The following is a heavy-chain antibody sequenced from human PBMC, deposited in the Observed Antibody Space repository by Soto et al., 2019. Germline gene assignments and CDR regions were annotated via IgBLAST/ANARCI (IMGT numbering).Heavy chain of an antibody. CDR3: ARDQDGSGSYYFNWFDP. J-gene: IGHJ5*02. V-gene: IGHV1-46*01. CDR1: GYTFTSYY. CDR2: INPSGGST. D-gene: IGHD3-10*01. Sequence: RASVKVSCKASGYTFTSYYMHWVRQAPGQGLEWMGIINPSGGSTSYAQKFQGRVTMTRDTSTSTVYMELSSLRSEDTAVYYCARDQDGSGSYYFNWFDPWGQGTLVTVSS.